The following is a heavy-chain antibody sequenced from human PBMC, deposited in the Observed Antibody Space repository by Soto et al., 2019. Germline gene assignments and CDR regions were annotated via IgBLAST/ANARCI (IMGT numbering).Heavy chain of an antibody. CDR2: ISYDGSNK. Sequence: QVQLVESGGGVVQPGRSLRLSCAASGFTFSSYAMHWVRQAPGKGLEWVAVISYDGSNKYYADSVKGRFTISRDNSKNTLYLQMNSLRAEDTAVYYCARDIEYYFDYSGQGTLVTVSS. CDR3: ARDIEYYFDY. D-gene: IGHD1-26*01. J-gene: IGHJ4*02. CDR1: GFTFSSYA. V-gene: IGHV3-30-3*01.